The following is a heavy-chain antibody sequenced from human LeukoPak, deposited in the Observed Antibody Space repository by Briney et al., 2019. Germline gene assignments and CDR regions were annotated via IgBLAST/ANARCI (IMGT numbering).Heavy chain of an antibody. CDR2: ISSSGSTI. Sequence: GGSLRLSCAASGFTFSDYYMSWIRQAPGKGLEWVSYISSSGSTIYYADSVKGRFTISRDNAKNSLYLQMNSLRAEDTAVYYCARDPGYSSSWPAGDGMDVWGQGTTVTVSS. V-gene: IGHV3-11*01. CDR1: GFTFSDYY. D-gene: IGHD6-13*01. J-gene: IGHJ6*02. CDR3: ARDPGYSSSWPAGDGMDV.